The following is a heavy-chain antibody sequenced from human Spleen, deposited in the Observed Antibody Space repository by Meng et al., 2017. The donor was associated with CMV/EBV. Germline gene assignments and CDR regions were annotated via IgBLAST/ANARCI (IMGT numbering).Heavy chain of an antibody. CDR2: MSGNTGFI. D-gene: IGHD2-21*02. J-gene: IGHJ6*02. CDR1: GFTFEDFA. V-gene: IGHV3-9*01. Sequence: GGSLRLSCAASGFTFEDFAMHWVRQTPGEGLEWLSGMSGNTGFIGYADSVKGRFTISRDNAKKTLSLQMDTLRTEDTALYYCVKGGGERVTFDAMDVWGQGTTVTVSS. CDR3: VKGGGERVTFDAMDV.